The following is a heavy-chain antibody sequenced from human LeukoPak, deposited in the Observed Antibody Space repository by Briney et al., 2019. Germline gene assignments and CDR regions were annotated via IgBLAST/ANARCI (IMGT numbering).Heavy chain of an antibody. V-gene: IGHV4-59*08. D-gene: IGHD1-1*01. J-gene: IGHJ1*01. Sequence: PSETLSLTCNVSGGSISSYYWSWIRQSPGKGLEWIGYIYYNRGTNYNPSLKSRVTISVDTSKNQFSLKLSSVTAADTAVYFCARLPRGTQPPDYCQNWGQGTLVTVSS. CDR1: GGSISSYY. CDR3: ARLPRGTQPPDYCQN. CDR2: IYYNRGT.